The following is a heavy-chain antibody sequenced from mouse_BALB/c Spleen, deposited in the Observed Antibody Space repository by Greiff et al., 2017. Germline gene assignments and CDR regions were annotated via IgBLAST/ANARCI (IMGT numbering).Heavy chain of an antibody. CDR2: INPSNGRT. Sequence: VQLQQPGAELVKPGASVKLSCKASGYTFTSYWMHWVKQRPGQGLEWIGEINPSNGRTNYNEKFKSKATLTVDKSSSTAYMQLSSLTSEDSAVYYCTRLDYYAMDYWGQGTSVTVSS. CDR1: GYTFTSYW. CDR3: TRLDYYAMDY. J-gene: IGHJ4*01. V-gene: IGHV1S81*02.